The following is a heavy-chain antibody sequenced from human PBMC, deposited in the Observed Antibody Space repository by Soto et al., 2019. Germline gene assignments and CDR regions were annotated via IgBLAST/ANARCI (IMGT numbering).Heavy chain of an antibody. V-gene: IGHV3-11*01. D-gene: IGHD3-3*01. J-gene: IGHJ6*04. CDR3: ARDQASEGKFWSGTMDV. CDR1: GFTFSDHY. Sequence: QAQLVESGGGLVKPGGSLRLSCAASGFTFSDHYMSWIRQAPGKGLEWVSSISTSGTTIYHIESVKGRFSISRDNAKNSLYLNMNSLRAEDTAVYYWARDQASEGKFWSGTMDVWGKGTTVTVSS. CDR2: ISTSGTTI.